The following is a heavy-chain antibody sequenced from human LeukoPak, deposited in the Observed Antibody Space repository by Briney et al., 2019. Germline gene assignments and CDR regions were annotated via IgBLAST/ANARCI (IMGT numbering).Heavy chain of an antibody. J-gene: IGHJ4*02. D-gene: IGHD1-26*01. CDR1: GYTFTGYY. CDR2: ISAYNGDT. Sequence: ASVKVSCKASGYTFTGYYMHWVRQAPGQGLEWMGWISAYNGDTNYAQKLQGRVTMTTDTSTSTAYMELRSLRSDDTAIYYCAREGLPGAYYFDYWGQGTLVTVSS. CDR3: AREGLPGAYYFDY. V-gene: IGHV1-18*04.